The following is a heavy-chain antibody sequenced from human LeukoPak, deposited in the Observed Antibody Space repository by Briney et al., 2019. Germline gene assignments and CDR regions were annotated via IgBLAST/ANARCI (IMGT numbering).Heavy chain of an antibody. J-gene: IGHJ4*02. Sequence: GESLKISCQGSGYSFTKYWIAWVRQMPGKGLEWMGIIYPDDSDTRYSPSFQGQVTISADKSFSAAYLQWSSLEASDTAMYYCARGPGYIDYWGPGTLVTVSS. CDR2: IYPDDSDT. V-gene: IGHV5-51*01. CDR1: GYSFTKYW. CDR3: ARGPGYIDY.